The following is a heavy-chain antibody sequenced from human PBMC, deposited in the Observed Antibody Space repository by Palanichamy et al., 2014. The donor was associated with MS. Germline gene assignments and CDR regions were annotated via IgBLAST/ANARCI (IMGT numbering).Heavy chain of an antibody. V-gene: IGHV4-59*01. CDR2: IYYSGST. D-gene: IGHD4-17*01. CDR1: GGSISSYY. J-gene: IGHJ3*02. CDR3: AREDYGRHAFDI. Sequence: QVQLQESGPGLVKPSETLSLTCTVSGGSISSYYWSWIRQPPGKGPEWIAYIYYSGSTNYNPSLKSRVTISLDTSKNRFSLKLRSVSAADTTVYYCAREDYGRHAFDIWGQGTMVTVSS.